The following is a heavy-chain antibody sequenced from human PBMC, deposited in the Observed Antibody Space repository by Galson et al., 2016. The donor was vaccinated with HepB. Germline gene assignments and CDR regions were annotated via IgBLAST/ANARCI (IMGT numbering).Heavy chain of an antibody. CDR3: ARDPGFRNGMDV. V-gene: IGHV3-23*01. Sequence: SLRLSCAASGFNFINYAMSWVRQAPGKGLEWVSGIGGSGSITFYADSVKGRFTISRDNSKHTVYLQMDSLRGEDTAVYYCARDPGFRNGMDVWGQGTTVTVS. CDR1: GFNFINYA. J-gene: IGHJ6*02. CDR2: IGGSGSIT.